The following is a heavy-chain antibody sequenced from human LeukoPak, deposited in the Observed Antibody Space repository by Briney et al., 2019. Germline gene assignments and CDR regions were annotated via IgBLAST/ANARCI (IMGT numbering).Heavy chain of an antibody. J-gene: IGHJ5*02. CDR2: IYYSGST. V-gene: IGHV4-31*03. CDR3: ARQSRQYSGYDGPNWFDP. Sequence: PSQTLSLTCTVSGGSISSGGYYWSWVRQHPGKGLEWIVYIYYSGSTYYNPSLKSRVTISVYTSKNQFSLKLSSVTAADTAVYYCARQSRQYSGYDGPNWFDPWGQGTLVTVSS. CDR1: GGSISSGGYY. D-gene: IGHD5-12*01.